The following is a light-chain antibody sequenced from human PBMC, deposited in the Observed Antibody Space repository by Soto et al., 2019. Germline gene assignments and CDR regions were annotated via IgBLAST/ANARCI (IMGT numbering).Light chain of an antibody. CDR1: QSVSSN. Sequence: EIVMTQSPATLSVSPGERATLSCRASQSVSSNLAWYQQKNGQAPRLLIYGASTGATGIPARFSGSGSGPEFYHTFSSLQSEDFAVCYCLLYNNWCPLTFGGGAKVVIK. V-gene: IGKV3-15*01. J-gene: IGKJ4*01. CDR3: LLYNNWCPLT. CDR2: GAS.